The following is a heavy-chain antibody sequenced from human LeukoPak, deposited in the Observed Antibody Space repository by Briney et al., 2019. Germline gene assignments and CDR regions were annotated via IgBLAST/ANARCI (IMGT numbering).Heavy chain of an antibody. Sequence: ASVKVSCKASRYTFTDYFMHWVRQAPGQGLEWMGWINPNSGVTNYAQKFQGRVTMTRDTSITTTYMELSRPTSDDTAVYFCARGHYYSDGRYPLHYWGQGTLVTVSS. CDR3: ARGHYYSDGRYPLHY. V-gene: IGHV1-2*02. D-gene: IGHD3-22*01. J-gene: IGHJ4*02. CDR1: RYTFTDYF. CDR2: INPNSGVT.